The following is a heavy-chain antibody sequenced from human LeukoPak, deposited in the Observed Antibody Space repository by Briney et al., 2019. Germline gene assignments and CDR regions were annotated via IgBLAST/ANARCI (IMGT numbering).Heavy chain of an antibody. V-gene: IGHV3-21*01. Sequence: PGGSLRLSCAASGFTFSSYSMNWVRQAPGKGLEWVSSISSSSSYIYYADSVKGRFTISRDNAKNSWYMQMNSLRAEDTAVYYCARASYCSGGSCYPPYYYYYYMDVWGKGTTVTVSS. CDR3: ARASYCSGGSCYPPYYYYYYMDV. CDR2: ISSSSSYI. D-gene: IGHD2-15*01. J-gene: IGHJ6*03. CDR1: GFTFSSYS.